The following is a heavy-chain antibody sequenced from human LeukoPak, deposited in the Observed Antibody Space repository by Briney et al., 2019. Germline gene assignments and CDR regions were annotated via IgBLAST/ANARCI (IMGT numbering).Heavy chain of an antibody. J-gene: IGHJ4*02. CDR1: GFTFRSYG. V-gene: IGHV3-23*01. CDR2: ISTGGDAT. CDR3: AKHSSAYYFNLYYFDF. D-gene: IGHD3-22*01. Sequence: TGGSLRLSCAGSGFTFRSYGMSWVRQAPGKGLEWVSGISTGGDATYYADSVKGRFTISRDNSRNTLYLQMNSLRAEDTAVYYCAKHSSAYYFNLYYFDFWGRGTLVTVSS.